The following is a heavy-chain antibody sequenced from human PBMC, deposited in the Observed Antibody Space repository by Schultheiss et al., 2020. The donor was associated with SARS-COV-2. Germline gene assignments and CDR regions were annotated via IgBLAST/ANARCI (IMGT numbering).Heavy chain of an antibody. D-gene: IGHD1-26*01. J-gene: IGHJ4*02. CDR3: ARDGDSGGYYFDY. CDR2: INPNSGGT. CDR1: GYTFTGYY. V-gene: IGHV1-2*04. Sequence: ASVKVSCKASGYTFTGYYMHWVRQAPGQGLEWMGWINPNSGGTNYAQKFQGWVTMTRDTSISTAYMELSRLRSDDTAVYYCARDGDSGGYYFDYWGQGTLVTVSS.